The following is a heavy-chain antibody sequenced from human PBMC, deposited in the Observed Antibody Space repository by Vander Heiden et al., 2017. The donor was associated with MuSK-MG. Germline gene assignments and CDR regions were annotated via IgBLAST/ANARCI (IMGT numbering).Heavy chain of an antibody. CDR2: IYHSGST. CDR3: ARHLSGYDYVGGSYRYPYYFDY. CDR1: GYSISSGYY. D-gene: IGHD3-16*02. J-gene: IGHJ4*02. V-gene: IGHV4-38-2*01. Sequence: QVQLQESGPGLVKPSETLSLTCAVSGYSISSGYYWGWIRQPPGKGLEWIGSIYHSGSTYYNPSLKSRVTISVDTSKNQFSLKLSSVTAADTAVYYCARHLSGYDYVGGSYRYPYYFDYWGQGTLVTVSS.